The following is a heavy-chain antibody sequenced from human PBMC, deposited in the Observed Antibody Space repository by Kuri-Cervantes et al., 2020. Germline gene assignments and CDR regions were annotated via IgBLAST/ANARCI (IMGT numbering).Heavy chain of an antibody. Sequence: GGSLRLSCAASGFTFDDYAMHWVRQAPGKGLEWVSGISWNSGSIGYADSVKGRFTISRDNAKNSLYLQMNSLRAEGTALYYCARARGYNYGALDYWGQGTLVTVSS. CDR1: GFTFDDYA. D-gene: IGHD5-18*01. V-gene: IGHV3-9*01. J-gene: IGHJ4*02. CDR3: ARARGYNYGALDY. CDR2: ISWNSGSI.